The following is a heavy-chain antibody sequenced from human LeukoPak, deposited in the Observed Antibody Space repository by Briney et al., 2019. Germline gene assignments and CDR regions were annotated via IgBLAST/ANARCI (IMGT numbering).Heavy chain of an antibody. CDR2: IYTSGST. Sequence: SETLSLTCTVSGGSVSSYYWSWIRQPPGKGLEWVGYIYTSGSTYYNPSLKSRVTISVDTSKNQFSLRLSSVTAADTALYYCAKTDPYYYFMDAWGKGTTVTVSS. J-gene: IGHJ6*03. V-gene: IGHV4-4*09. CDR1: GGSVSSYY. D-gene: IGHD2-21*02. CDR3: AKTDPYYYFMDA.